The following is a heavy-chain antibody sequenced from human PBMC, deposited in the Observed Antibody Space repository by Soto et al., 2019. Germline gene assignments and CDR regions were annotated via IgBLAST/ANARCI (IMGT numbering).Heavy chain of an antibody. CDR1: GGSISRGGYY. J-gene: IGHJ4*02. CDR2: IYYSGST. D-gene: IGHD3-10*01. V-gene: IGHV4-31*03. Sequence: SETLSLTCTVSGGSISRGGYYWSWIRQHPGKGLEWIGYIYYSGSTYYNPSLKSRVTISVDTSKNQFSLKLSSVTAADTAVYYCARTSLGGGSGSYLYRGQGTLVTVSS. CDR3: ARTSLGGGSGSYLY.